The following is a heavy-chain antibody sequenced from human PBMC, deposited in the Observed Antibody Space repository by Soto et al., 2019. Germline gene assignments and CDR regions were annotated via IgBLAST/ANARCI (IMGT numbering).Heavy chain of an antibody. Sequence: LRLSCAASGFTFSSYGMHWVRQAPGKGLQWVAFISYDGSNKYYADSVTGRFTISRDNSKNTLYLQMNSLRAEDTAVYYCARGDGHSYGSTFDCWGQGTLVTVSS. J-gene: IGHJ4*02. D-gene: IGHD5-18*01. CDR2: ISYDGSNK. V-gene: IGHV3-30*19. CDR1: GFTFSSYG. CDR3: ARGDGHSYGSTFDC.